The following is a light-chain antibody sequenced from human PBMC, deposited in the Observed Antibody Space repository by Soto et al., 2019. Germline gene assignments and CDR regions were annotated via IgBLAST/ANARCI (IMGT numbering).Light chain of an antibody. Sequence: NFMLTQPQSLSESPGKTVTISCTRSSGSIASNYVQWYQQRPGSAPTTVIFENDERPSGVPDRFSGSIDSSSNSASLTISGLKTEDEADYYCQSYDAANHWVFGGGTKLTVL. J-gene: IGLJ3*02. V-gene: IGLV6-57*03. CDR2: END. CDR3: QSYDAANHWV. CDR1: SGSIASNY.